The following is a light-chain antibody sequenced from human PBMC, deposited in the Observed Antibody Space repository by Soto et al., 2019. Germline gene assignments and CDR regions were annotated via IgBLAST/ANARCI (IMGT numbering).Light chain of an antibody. CDR2: LGS. V-gene: IGKV2-28*01. CDR3: MQSLETPYT. CDR1: QSLLQSNSYNY. J-gene: IGKJ2*01. Sequence: DVVMTQSPLSLSVTPGEPASISCRSSQSLLQSNSYNYLDWYLQKPGQSPQLLIYLGSNRASGVPDRFSGSGSGTDFTPFISRVEAEDVGVYYCMQSLETPYTFGQGTKLEIK.